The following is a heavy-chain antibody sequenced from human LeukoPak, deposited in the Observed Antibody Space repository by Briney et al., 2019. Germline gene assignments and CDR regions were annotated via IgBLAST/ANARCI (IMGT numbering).Heavy chain of an antibody. J-gene: IGHJ5*02. V-gene: IGHV3-74*01. CDR2: IYRDGINT. CDR3: ARDLGQYYDTSDNWFDP. CDR1: GFNFRNYW. Sequence: GGPLTLLCAASGFNFRNYWKHGPRQARERAGVGVSRIYRDGINTSYADSVKGRFTISRDNAKNTLNLQMNSLRAEDTAVYYCARDLGQYYDTSDNWFDPWGQGNLVTVSS. D-gene: IGHD3-16*01.